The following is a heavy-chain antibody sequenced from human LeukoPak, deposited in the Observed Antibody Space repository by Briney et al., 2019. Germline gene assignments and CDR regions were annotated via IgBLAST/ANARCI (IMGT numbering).Heavy chain of an antibody. CDR2: IKQDGSEK. Sequence: GGSLRLSCAASGFTFSSYWMSWVRQAPGKGLEWVANIKQDGSEKYYVDSVKGRFTISRDNAKNSLYLQMNSLRAEDTAVYYCASSGLWFGDAELDFDYWGQGTLVTVSS. CDR1: GFTFSSYW. D-gene: IGHD3-10*01. CDR3: ASSGLWFGDAELDFDY. J-gene: IGHJ4*02. V-gene: IGHV3-7*01.